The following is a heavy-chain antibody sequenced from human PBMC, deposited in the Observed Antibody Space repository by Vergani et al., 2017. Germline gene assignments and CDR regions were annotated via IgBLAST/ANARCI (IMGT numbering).Heavy chain of an antibody. V-gene: IGHV3-21*01. CDR2: ISSSSSYI. Sequence: EVQLVESGGGLVKPGGSLRLSCAASGFTFSSYSMNWVRQAPGKGLEWVSSISSSSSYIYYADSVKGRFTISRDNAKNSLYLQMNSLRAEDTAVYYCAREKDRTAADYWGQGTLVNVSS. CDR3: AREKDRTAADY. CDR1: GFTFSSYS. D-gene: IGHD1-14*01. J-gene: IGHJ4*02.